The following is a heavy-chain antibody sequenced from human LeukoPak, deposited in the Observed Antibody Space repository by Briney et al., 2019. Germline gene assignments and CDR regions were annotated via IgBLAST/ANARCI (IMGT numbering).Heavy chain of an antibody. Sequence: GGSLRLSCAASGITFSSYAMSCVRQAPGKGLEWVSAISGSGGSTYYADSVKGRFTISRDNSKNTLYLQMNSLRAEDTAVYYCAKDARTDYCSGGSCYRIDWFDPWGQGTLVTVSS. CDR1: GITFSSYA. CDR3: AKDARTDYCSGGSCYRIDWFDP. CDR2: ISGSGGST. V-gene: IGHV3-23*01. J-gene: IGHJ5*02. D-gene: IGHD2-15*01.